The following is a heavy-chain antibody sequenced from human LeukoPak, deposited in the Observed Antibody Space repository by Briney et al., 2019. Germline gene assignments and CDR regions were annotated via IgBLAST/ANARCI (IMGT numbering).Heavy chain of an antibody. V-gene: IGHV3-30-3*01. Sequence: GGSLRLSCAASGFTFSSYAMHWVRQAPGKGLEWVAVISYDGSNKYYADSVKGRFTISRDNSKNTLYLQMNSLRAEDTAVYYCAREKRGASRVYGMDVWGQGTTVTVSS. CDR3: AREKRGASRVYGMDV. CDR1: GFTFSSYA. D-gene: IGHD3-10*01. J-gene: IGHJ6*02. CDR2: ISYDGSNK.